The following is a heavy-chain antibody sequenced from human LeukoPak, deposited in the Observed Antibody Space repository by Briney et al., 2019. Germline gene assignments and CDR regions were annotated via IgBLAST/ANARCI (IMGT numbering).Heavy chain of an antibody. CDR2: IRYDGSNK. D-gene: IGHD5-12*01. J-gene: IGHJ4*02. CDR1: GFTFSSYG. V-gene: IGHV3-30*02. CDR3: AKDLPHLVATMGGFDY. Sequence: GGSLRLSCAASGFTFSSYGMHWVRQAPGKGLEWVAFIRYDGSNKYYADSVEGRFTISRDNSKNTLYLQMNSLRAEDTAVYYCAKDLPHLVATMGGFDYWGQGTLVTVSS.